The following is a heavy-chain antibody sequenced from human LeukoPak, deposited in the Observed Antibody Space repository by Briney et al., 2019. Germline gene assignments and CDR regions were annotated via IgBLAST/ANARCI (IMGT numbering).Heavy chain of an antibody. D-gene: IGHD6-19*01. Sequence: GASLRLSCAASGFTFSSYSMNWVRQPPGKGLEWVSSISSSSSYIYYADSVKGRFTISRDNAKNSLYLQMNSLRAEDTAVYYCARVFSSGWTVDYWGQGTLVTVSS. V-gene: IGHV3-21*01. CDR3: ARVFSSGWTVDY. CDR1: GFTFSSYS. J-gene: IGHJ4*02. CDR2: ISSSSSYI.